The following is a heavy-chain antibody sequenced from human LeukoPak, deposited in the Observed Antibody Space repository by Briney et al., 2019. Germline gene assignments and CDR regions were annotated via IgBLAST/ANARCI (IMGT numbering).Heavy chain of an antibody. CDR3: ARVVTMIVVAPGAFDI. J-gene: IGHJ3*02. D-gene: IGHD3-22*01. CDR2: INPNSGGT. V-gene: IGHV1-2*02. CDR1: GYTFTGYY. Sequence: GASVKVPCKASGYTFTGYYMHWVRQAPGQGLEWMGWINPNSGGTNYAQKFQGRVTMIRDTSISTAYMELSRLRSDDTAVYYCARVVTMIVVAPGAFDIWGQGTMVTVSS.